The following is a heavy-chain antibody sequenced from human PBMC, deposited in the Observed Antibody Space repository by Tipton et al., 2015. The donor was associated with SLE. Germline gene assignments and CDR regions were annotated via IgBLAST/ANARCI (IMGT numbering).Heavy chain of an antibody. CDR1: GFTFSSYA. J-gene: IGHJ4*02. V-gene: IGHV3-23*01. Sequence: SLRLSCAASGFTFSSYAMSWVRQAPGKGLAWVSSIRNSGDTTYYADSVTGRFTISRDNAKDTLYLQMNSLRAEDTAVYYCARIHYYGSGSRDYWGQGTLVTVSS. CDR2: IRNSGDTT. CDR3: ARIHYYGSGSRDY. D-gene: IGHD3-10*01.